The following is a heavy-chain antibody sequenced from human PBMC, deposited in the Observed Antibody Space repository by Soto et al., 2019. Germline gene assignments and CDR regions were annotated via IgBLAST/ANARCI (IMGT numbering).Heavy chain of an antibody. J-gene: IGHJ5*02. Sequence: PGGSLRLSCAASGFSVRTNYMSWVRQAPGKGLDWVSVFERGGSIYYADSVKGRFIVSRDYTKNQLSLKLTSMTAADTAVYYCARDMHAGFTHYFDPWGQGTLVTVSS. D-gene: IGHD1-26*01. CDR3: ARDMHAGFTHYFDP. V-gene: IGHV3-53*01. CDR1: GFSVRTNY. CDR2: FERGGSI.